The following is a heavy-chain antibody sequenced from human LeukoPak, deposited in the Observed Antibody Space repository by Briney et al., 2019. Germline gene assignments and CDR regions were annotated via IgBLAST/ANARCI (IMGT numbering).Heavy chain of an antibody. D-gene: IGHD1-26*01. CDR3: ARDGEVGATGTRFDY. CDR1: GFTFSSYA. Sequence: GGSLRLSCAASGFTFSSYAMHWVRQAPGKGLEWVAVISYDGSNKYYADSVKGRFTISRDNFKNTLYLQMNSLRAEDTAVYYCARDGEVGATGTRFDYWGQGTLVAVSS. J-gene: IGHJ4*02. CDR2: ISYDGSNK. V-gene: IGHV3-30*04.